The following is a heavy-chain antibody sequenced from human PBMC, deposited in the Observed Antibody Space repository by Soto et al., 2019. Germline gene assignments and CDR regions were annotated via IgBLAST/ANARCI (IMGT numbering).Heavy chain of an antibody. Sequence: PSETLSLTCDVSGGSIDNSHSFWGWIRQPPGKGLEFIGSVYYSGAAYYNPSLNSRVTVSVDTSKNQHSLRLSSVTAAATAVYYCVSVVEAATRDTDFDSWGQGILVTVSS. D-gene: IGHD2-15*01. J-gene: IGHJ4*02. V-gene: IGHV4-39*01. CDR2: VYYSGAA. CDR1: GGSIDNSHSF. CDR3: VSVVEAATRDTDFDS.